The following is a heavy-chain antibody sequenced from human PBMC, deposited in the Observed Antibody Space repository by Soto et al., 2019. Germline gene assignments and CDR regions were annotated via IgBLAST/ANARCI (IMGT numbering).Heavy chain of an antibody. D-gene: IGHD2-21*01. J-gene: IGHJ2*01. CDR1: GFTCINYA. CDR3: ARKVVGSTSRPDYWYFDL. CDR2: ISGGGDAT. Sequence: EVHLLESGGDSVQPGGAVRLSCAGSGFTCINYAMNWVRQAPGKGLEWVSTISGGGDATFFADSVRGLFTFSRDNSKNTVTLQMNSLAVDDTAVYYCARKVVGSTSRPDYWYFDLWGRGTLVTVSS. V-gene: IGHV3-23*01.